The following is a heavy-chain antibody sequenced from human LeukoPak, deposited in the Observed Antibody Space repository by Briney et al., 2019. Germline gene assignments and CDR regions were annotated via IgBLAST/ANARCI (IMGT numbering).Heavy chain of an antibody. D-gene: IGHD4-23*01. V-gene: IGHV3-53*01. Sequence: GGSLRLSCVVSGFTVSSNYMSWVRQAPGKGLEWVSIIYSGGSTYYADSVKGRFTISRDNSKNTLYLQMNSLRAEDTAVYYCARDDGIGGPFDYWGQGTLVTVSS. J-gene: IGHJ4*02. CDR1: GFTVSSNY. CDR3: ARDDGIGGPFDY. CDR2: IYSGGST.